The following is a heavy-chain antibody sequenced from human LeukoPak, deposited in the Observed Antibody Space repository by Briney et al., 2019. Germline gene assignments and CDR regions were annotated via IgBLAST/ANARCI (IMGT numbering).Heavy chain of an antibody. V-gene: IGHV3-30*04. J-gene: IGHJ4*02. CDR2: ISNDGNKK. D-gene: IGHD5-24*01. Sequence: PGRSLRLSCAASGLTVSGYAMHWVRQAPGKGLEWVAIISNDGNKKDYADSVKGRFTISRDNSKNTLYLQMNSLRAEDTAVYYCAREGGYNAPFDYWGQGTLVTVSS. CDR3: AREGGYNAPFDY. CDR1: GLTVSGYA.